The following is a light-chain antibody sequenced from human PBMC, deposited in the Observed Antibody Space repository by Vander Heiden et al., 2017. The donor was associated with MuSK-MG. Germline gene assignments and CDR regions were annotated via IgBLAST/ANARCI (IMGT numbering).Light chain of an antibody. Sequence: QSALTQPASVSGSPGQAITISCTGTSSDVGNDNVVSWYQHHPGKAPKVLIFEVDKRPSGVSTRFSGSKSGNTASLTISGLQAEDEADYYCCSYARSRTFVFGTGTSVTVL. CDR1: SSDVGNDNV. V-gene: IGLV2-23*02. CDR2: EVD. CDR3: CSYARSRTFV. J-gene: IGLJ1*01.